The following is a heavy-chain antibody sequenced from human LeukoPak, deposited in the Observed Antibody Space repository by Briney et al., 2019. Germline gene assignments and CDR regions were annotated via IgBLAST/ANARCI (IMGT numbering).Heavy chain of an antibody. CDR3: AREYYGEVY. CDR2: ISSGSTI. V-gene: IGHV3-48*03. Sequence: GGSLRLSCAASGFTFSSYEMNWVRQAPGKGLEWVSYISSGSTIYYADSVKGRFTISRDNAKNSLYLQMNSLRAEDTAVYYCAREYYGEVYWGQGTLVTVSS. CDR1: GFTFSSYE. J-gene: IGHJ4*02. D-gene: IGHD4-17*01.